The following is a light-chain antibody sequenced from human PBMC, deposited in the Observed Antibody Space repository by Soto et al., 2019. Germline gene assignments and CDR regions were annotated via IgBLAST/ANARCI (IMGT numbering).Light chain of an antibody. CDR3: CSYAGSSTFYV. CDR1: SSDVGSYNL. Sequence: SALTQPASVSGSPGQSITISCTGTSSDVGSYNLVSWYQQHPGKAPKLMLYEVSMRPSGVSNRFSGSKSGNPASLTISGLQAEDEADYYCCSYAGSSTFYVFGSGTKVTVL. J-gene: IGLJ1*01. V-gene: IGLV2-23*02. CDR2: EVS.